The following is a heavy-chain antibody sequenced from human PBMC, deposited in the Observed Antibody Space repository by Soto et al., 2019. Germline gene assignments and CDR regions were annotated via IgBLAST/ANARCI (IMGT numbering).Heavy chain of an antibody. CDR3: ARATVAVAGPGWDY. CDR1: GFTFPSYY. D-gene: IGHD6-13*01. J-gene: IGHJ4*02. CDR2: VSPNSGAT. V-gene: IGHV1-2*04. Sequence: GASVKVSCKASGFTFPSYYIHLVRQAPGQGLEWMGWVSPNSGATNYAQNFQGWVTMTRDTSINTAYMELSRLKSDDTAVYYCARATVAVAGPGWDYWGQGTLVTVSS.